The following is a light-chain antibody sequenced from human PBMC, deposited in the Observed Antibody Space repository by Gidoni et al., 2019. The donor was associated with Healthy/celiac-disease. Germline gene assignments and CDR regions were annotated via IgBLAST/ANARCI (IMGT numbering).Light chain of an antibody. CDR3: AAWDYSLSGPYWV. CDR2: RNN. V-gene: IGLV1-47*01. CDR1: SSNIGSNY. Sequence: QSVLTQPPSASGTPGQRVTISCSGSSSNIGSNYVYWYQQLPGTAPQLLIYRNNQRPSRVPDRFSGSKSGPSASLASSGLRSEDEADYYCAAWDYSLSGPYWVFGGGTKLTVL. J-gene: IGLJ3*02.